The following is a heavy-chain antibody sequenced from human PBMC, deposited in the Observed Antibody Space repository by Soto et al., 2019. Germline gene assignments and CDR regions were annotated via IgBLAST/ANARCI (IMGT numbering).Heavy chain of an antibody. CDR3: ARAWDSNYYGRPINH. CDR2: INHSGST. V-gene: IGHV4-34*01. D-gene: IGHD4-4*01. CDR1: GGSFSGYY. J-gene: IGHJ4*02. Sequence: QVQLQQWGAGLLKPSETLSLTCAVYGGSFSGYYWSWIRQPPGKGLAWIGEINHSGSTNYNPSLKSRVTISVDTSKNQFSLKLGSVTAADTAVYYCARAWDSNYYGRPINHWGQGTLVTVSS.